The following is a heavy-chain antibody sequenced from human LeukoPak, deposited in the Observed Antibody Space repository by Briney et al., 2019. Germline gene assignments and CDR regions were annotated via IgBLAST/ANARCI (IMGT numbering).Heavy chain of an antibody. CDR2: INHGGST. CDR1: GGSFSGYY. V-gene: IGHV4-34*01. CDR3: ARGGYSYGLDY. D-gene: IGHD5-18*01. Sequence: SETLSLTCAVYGGSFSGYYWSWIRQPPGKGLEWIGEINHGGSTNYNPSLKSRVTISVDTSKNQFSLKLSSVTAADTAVYYCARGGYSYGLDYWGQGTLVTVSS. J-gene: IGHJ4*02.